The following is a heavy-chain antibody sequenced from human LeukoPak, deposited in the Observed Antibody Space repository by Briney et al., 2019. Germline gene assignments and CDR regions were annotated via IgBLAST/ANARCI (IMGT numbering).Heavy chain of an antibody. J-gene: IGHJ4*02. D-gene: IGHD1-1*01. V-gene: IGHV3-30*18. CDR1: GFIFSSYG. CDR3: AKTGNPATGDY. Sequence: GGSLRLSCAASGFIFSSYGMHWVRQAPGKGLEWVAVISYDGGNISYTDSVKGRFTISRDNSKNTLYLQMNSLRAEDTAVYYCAKTGNPATGDYWGQGTLVTVSS. CDR2: ISYDGGNI.